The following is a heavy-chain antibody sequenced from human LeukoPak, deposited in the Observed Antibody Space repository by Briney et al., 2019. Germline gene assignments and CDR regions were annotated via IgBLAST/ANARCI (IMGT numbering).Heavy chain of an antibody. CDR3: ARVYYYGSGSYLFDP. CDR1: GGSISSGGYY. J-gene: IGHJ5*02. Sequence: PSQTLSLTCTVSGGSISSGGYYWSWIRQHPGKGLEWIGYIYYSGSTYYNPSLKSRVTISVDTSKNQFSLKLSSVTAADSAVYYCARVYYYGSGSYLFDPWGQGTLVTVSS. CDR2: IYYSGST. V-gene: IGHV4-31*03. D-gene: IGHD3-10*01.